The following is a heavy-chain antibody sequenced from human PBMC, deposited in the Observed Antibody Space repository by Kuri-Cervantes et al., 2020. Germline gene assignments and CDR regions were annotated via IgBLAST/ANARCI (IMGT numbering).Heavy chain of an antibody. CDR1: GFTFDDYA. J-gene: IGHJ4*02. D-gene: IGHD1-26*01. Sequence: SLKISCAASGFTFDDYAMHWVRQAPGKGLEWVSGISWNSGSIGYADSVKGRFTISRDNSKNTLYLQMNSLRAEDTAVYYCARSLIGTFDYWGQGTLDTVSS. CDR2: ISWNSGSI. CDR3: ARSLIGTFDY. V-gene: IGHV3-9*01.